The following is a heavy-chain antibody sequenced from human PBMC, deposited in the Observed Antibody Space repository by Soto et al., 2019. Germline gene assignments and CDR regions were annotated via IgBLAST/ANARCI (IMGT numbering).Heavy chain of an antibody. CDR1: GGTLNNYA. CDR2: IIPILGTA. J-gene: IGHJ4*02. D-gene: IGHD1-26*01. V-gene: IGHV1-69*01. Sequence: QVQLVQSGAEVKKPGSSVKVSCKASGGTLNNYAISWVRQAPGQGLEWIGGIIPILGTAKYAQKFQSRVTITADESTNTACMELIRLRSEDTVVYYCARDHSLVGGTYYFDFWGQGTLVIVSS. CDR3: ARDHSLVGGTYYFDF.